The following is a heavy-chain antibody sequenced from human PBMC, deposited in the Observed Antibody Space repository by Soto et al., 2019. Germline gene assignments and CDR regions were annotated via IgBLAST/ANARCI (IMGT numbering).Heavy chain of an antibody. CDR3: ARDPPDGGSYFDY. CDR1: RGSISGYY. J-gene: IGHJ4*02. D-gene: IGHD4-17*01. Sequence: SETLSLTCTVSRGSISGYYWSLIRQPPGKGLEWIGYIYYSGTTNYNPSLKSRVTMSIDTSRNQFSLKLSSVTAADTAVYYCARDPPDGGSYFDYWGQGTLVTVSS. CDR2: IYYSGTT. V-gene: IGHV4-59*01.